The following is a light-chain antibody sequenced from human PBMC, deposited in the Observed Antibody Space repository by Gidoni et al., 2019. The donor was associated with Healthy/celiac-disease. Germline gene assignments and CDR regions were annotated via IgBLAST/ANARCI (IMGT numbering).Light chain of an antibody. CDR1: STNVGNAG. Sequence: QAGLAQPPPVSKGWGQTATLTCTGNSTNVGNAGAAWLQQHQGNPPKLLPYRNNNRPSGISAGLSASRSGTTASLTITGLQAEDEADYYWSAWDSSLSAWVFGGGTKLTVL. CDR2: RNN. CDR3: SAWDSSLSAWV. J-gene: IGLJ3*02. V-gene: IGLV10-54*01.